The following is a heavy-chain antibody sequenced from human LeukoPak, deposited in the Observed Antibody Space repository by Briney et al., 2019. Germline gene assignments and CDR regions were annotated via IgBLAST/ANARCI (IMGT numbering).Heavy chain of an antibody. J-gene: IGHJ4*02. CDR2: IYPGDSDT. CDR3: ARVQQQLSLEIDY. Sequence: GESLKISCKSSGYSFTNYWIGWVRQMPGKGLEWMGIIYPGDSDTRYSPSFQGQVTISADKSISTAYLQWSSLKASDTAMYYCARVQQQLSLEIDYWGQGTLVTVSS. V-gene: IGHV5-51*01. CDR1: GYSFTNYW. D-gene: IGHD6-13*01.